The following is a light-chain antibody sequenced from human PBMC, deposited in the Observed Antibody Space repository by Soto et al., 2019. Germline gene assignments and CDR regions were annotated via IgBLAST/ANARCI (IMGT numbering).Light chain of an antibody. CDR3: QQYNNWPIT. V-gene: IGKV3-15*01. CDR2: GAS. J-gene: IGKJ5*01. CDR1: QNVANY. Sequence: EIVLTQSTATLSLSPGERATLSCRASQNVANYLDWYQQKPGQAPRLLIYGASTRATGVPARFSGSGSRTEFTLTISSLQSEDFAVYYCQQYNNWPITFGQGTRLEIK.